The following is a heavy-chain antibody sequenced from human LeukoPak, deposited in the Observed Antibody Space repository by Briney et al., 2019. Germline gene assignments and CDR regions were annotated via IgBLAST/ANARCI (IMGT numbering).Heavy chain of an antibody. J-gene: IGHJ4*02. CDR1: GFTFSSYE. CDR3: ARESREMATLIDY. CDR2: TSSSGSTR. V-gene: IGHV3-48*03. Sequence: GGSLRLSCAASGFTFSSYEMNWVRQAPGKGLEWVSYTSSSGSTRYFADSVKGRFTISRDNAKNSLYLQMNSLRAEDTAVYYCARESREMATLIDYWGQGTLVTVSS. D-gene: IGHD5-24*01.